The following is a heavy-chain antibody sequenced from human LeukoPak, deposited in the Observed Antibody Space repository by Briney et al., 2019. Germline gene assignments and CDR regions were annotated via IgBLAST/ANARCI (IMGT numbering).Heavy chain of an antibody. CDR1: GYTFITYG. Sequence: ASVKVSCKASGYTFITYGLSWVRQAPGQGLEWMGWISAYNGNTNYAQKLQGRVTMTTDTSTSTAYMELRSLRSDDTAVYYCARTKQWPSDYWGQGTLVTVSS. J-gene: IGHJ4*02. D-gene: IGHD6-19*01. V-gene: IGHV1-18*01. CDR3: ARTKQWPSDY. CDR2: ISAYNGNT.